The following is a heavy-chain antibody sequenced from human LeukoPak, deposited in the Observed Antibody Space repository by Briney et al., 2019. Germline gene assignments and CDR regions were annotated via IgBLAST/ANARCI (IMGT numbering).Heavy chain of an antibody. Sequence: ASVKVSCKASGGTFSSYAISWVRQAPGQGLEWMGRIIPIFGTANYAQRFQGRVTITTDESTSTAYMELSSLRSEDTAVYYCARENTIYCSGGSCYSSSPADYWGQGTLVTVSS. CDR1: GGTFSSYA. CDR3: ARENTIYCSGGSCYSSSPADY. J-gene: IGHJ4*02. CDR2: IIPIFGTA. V-gene: IGHV1-69*05. D-gene: IGHD2-15*01.